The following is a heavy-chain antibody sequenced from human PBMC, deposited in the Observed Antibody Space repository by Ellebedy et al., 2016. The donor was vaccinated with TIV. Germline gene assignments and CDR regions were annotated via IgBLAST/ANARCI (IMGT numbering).Heavy chain of an antibody. J-gene: IGHJ5*01. CDR2: IYYSGRT. Sequence: GSLRLSXTVSGGSISSSSYYWGWIRQPPGKGLEWIGSIYYSGRTYYNLSLKSRVIISVDTSKNQFSLRLSSVTAADTAVYYCSSGGNIGDYGSWGHGTLVTVSS. CDR3: SSGGNIGDYGS. CDR1: GGSISSSSYY. D-gene: IGHD4/OR15-4a*01. V-gene: IGHV4-39*07.